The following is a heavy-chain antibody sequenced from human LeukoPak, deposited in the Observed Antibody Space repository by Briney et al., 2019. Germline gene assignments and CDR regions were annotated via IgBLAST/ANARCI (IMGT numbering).Heavy chain of an antibody. D-gene: IGHD3-22*01. CDR3: ARDPDRYYDSSGYYY. CDR2: ISGSSTYI. CDR1: GFTFSSYS. Sequence: GGSLRLSCAASGFTFSSYSMNWVRQAPGKGLEWVSSISGSSTYIYYADSVKGRFTISRDNAQNSLYLQMNSLRTEDTAVYYCARDPDRYYDSSGYYYWGQGTQVTVSS. V-gene: IGHV3-21*06. J-gene: IGHJ4*02.